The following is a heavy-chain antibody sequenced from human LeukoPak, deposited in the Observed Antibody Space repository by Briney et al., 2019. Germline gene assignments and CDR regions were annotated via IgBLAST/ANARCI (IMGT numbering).Heavy chain of an antibody. CDR1: GFTFSSYG. V-gene: IGHV3-23*01. D-gene: IGHD5-18*01. CDR3: ASSSRGYSYGYYYYYYYMDV. CDR2: ISGSGGST. J-gene: IGHJ6*03. Sequence: GGSLRLSCAASGFTFSSYGMSWVRQAPGKGLEWVSAISGSGGSTYYADSVKGRFTISRDNSKNTLYLQMNSLRAEDTAVYYCASSSRGYSYGYYYYYYYMDVWGKGTTVTVSS.